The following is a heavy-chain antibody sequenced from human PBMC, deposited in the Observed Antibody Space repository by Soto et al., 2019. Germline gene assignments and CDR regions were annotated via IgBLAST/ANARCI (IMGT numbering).Heavy chain of an antibody. CDR3: ARSDGYYDILTGYASYYYMDV. Sequence: SETLSLTCTVSGVSISSYYWSWIRQPPGKGLEWIGYIYYSGSTNYNPSLKSRVTISVDTSKNQFSLKLSSVTAADTAVYYCARSDGYYDILTGYASYYYMDVWGKGTTVTVSS. CDR1: GVSISSYY. J-gene: IGHJ6*03. CDR2: IYYSGST. V-gene: IGHV4-59*01. D-gene: IGHD3-9*01.